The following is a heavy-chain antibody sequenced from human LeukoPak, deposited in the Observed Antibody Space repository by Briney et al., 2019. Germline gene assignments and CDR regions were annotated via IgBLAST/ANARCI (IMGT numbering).Heavy chain of an antibody. J-gene: IGHJ4*02. V-gene: IGHV4-34*01. CDR2: INHSGST. CDR1: GGSFSGYY. D-gene: IGHD3-3*01. Sequence: SETLSLTCAVYGGSFSGYYWSWIRQPPGKGLEWIGEINHSGSTNYNPSLKSRVTISVDTSKNQCSLKLSSVTAADTAVYYCARGQPYYDFWSGRRYYFDYWGQGTLVTVSS. CDR3: ARGQPYYDFWSGRRYYFDY.